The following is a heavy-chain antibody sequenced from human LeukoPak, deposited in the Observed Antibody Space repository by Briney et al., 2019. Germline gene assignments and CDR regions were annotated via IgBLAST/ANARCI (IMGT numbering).Heavy chain of an antibody. CDR3: TREYCSGGSCYRGAFDY. V-gene: IGHV3-48*01. CDR2: ISSSSSTI. D-gene: IGHD2-15*01. Sequence: PGGSLRLSFAASGFTFSSYSMNWVRQAPGKGLEWVSYISSSSSTIYYADSVKGRFTISRDNAKNSLYLQMNSLRAEDTAVYYCTREYCSGGSCYRGAFDYWGQGTLVTVSS. J-gene: IGHJ4*02. CDR1: GFTFSSYS.